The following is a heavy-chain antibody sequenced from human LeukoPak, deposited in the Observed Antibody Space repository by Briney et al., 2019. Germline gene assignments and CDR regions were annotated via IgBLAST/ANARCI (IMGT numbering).Heavy chain of an antibody. CDR2: IEKDGSNK. V-gene: IGHV3-30*02. CDR3: ARVGSYSPTDY. J-gene: IGHJ4*02. Sequence: GGSLRLSCAASGFTFKTYGMHWVRQAPGKVLDWVAFIEKDGSNKYYADSVKGRFTVSRDNSKNRLYLQMNSLRAEDTAVYYCARVGSYSPTDYWGQGTLVTVSS. D-gene: IGHD1-26*01. CDR1: GFTFKTYG.